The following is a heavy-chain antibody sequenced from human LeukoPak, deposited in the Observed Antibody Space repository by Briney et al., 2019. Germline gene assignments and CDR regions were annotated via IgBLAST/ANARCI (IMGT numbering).Heavy chain of an antibody. Sequence: GGSLRLSCSASGFPFSDYAVHWVRQAPGKGLQYASGITSNGGTTYYADSVKGRFTISRDNSKNTLYLQVNSLRAEDTAMYYCTRNIVFAFDIWGQGTMVSVSS. CDR3: TRNIVFAFDI. CDR1: GFPFSDYA. V-gene: IGHV3-64*04. J-gene: IGHJ3*02. D-gene: IGHD2-15*01. CDR2: ITSNGGTT.